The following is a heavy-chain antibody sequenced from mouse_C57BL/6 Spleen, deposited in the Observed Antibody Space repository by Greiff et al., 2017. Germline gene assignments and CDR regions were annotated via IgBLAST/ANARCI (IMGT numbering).Heavy chain of an antibody. Sequence: VQLQQPGAELVRPGSSVKLSCKASGYTFTSYWMHWVKQRPIQGLEWIGNIDPSDSETHYNQKFKDKATLTVDKSSSTAYMQLSSLTSEDSAVYYGARERDDTGGNYFDYWGQGTTLTVSS. V-gene: IGHV1-52*01. J-gene: IGHJ2*01. CDR2: IDPSDSET. CDR1: GYTFTSYW. D-gene: IGHD2-14*01. CDR3: ARERDDTGGNYFDY.